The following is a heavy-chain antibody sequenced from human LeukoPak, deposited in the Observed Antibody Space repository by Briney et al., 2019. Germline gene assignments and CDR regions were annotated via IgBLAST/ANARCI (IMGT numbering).Heavy chain of an antibody. V-gene: IGHV1-18*01. J-gene: IGHJ4*02. D-gene: IGHD3-10*01. Sequence: ASVKVSCKASDYTFSSYGIHWVRQAPGQGPEWMGWISAYNGNRDYALRFQGRVTMATDTSTNTAQMELRSLRSDDTAVYYCARGPSHYFGAGSAPMDFDYWGQGTLVIVSS. CDR2: ISAYNGNR. CDR1: DYTFSSYG. CDR3: ARGPSHYFGAGSAPMDFDY.